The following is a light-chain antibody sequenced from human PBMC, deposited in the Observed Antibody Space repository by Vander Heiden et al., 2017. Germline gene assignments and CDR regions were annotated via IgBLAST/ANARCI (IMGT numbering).Light chain of an antibody. CDR1: SNDVGGYNY. V-gene: IGLV2-14*01. CDR2: DVS. Sequence: QCALTRPAAVSGSPRPSITISCTGSSNDVGGYNYVSWYQQHPGKAPKLMIYDVSKRPSGVSNRFSGSKSGNTASLTISGLQAEDEADYYSSSYTISNTWVFGGGTKLTVL. J-gene: IGLJ3*02. CDR3: SSYTISNTWV.